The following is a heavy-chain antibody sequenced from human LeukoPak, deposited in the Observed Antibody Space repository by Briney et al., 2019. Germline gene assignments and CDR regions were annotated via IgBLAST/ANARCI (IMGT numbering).Heavy chain of an antibody. CDR1: GFTFSSYS. CDR3: ARSLTPLPTWFGELSY. J-gene: IGHJ4*02. V-gene: IGHV3-21*01. CDR2: ISSSSSYI. Sequence: GGSLRLSCAASGFTFSSYSMNWVHQAPGKGLEWVSSISSSSSYIYYADSVKGRFTISRDNAKNSLYLQMNSLRAEDTAVYYCARSLTPLPTWFGELSYWGQGTLVTVSS. D-gene: IGHD3-10*01.